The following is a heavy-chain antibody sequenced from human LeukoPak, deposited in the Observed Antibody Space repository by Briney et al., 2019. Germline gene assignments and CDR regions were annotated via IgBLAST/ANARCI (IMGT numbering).Heavy chain of an antibody. D-gene: IGHD3-10*01. CDR3: ARGDGVLLWFGGRTNWFDP. V-gene: IGHV3-11*01. Sequence: RGSLRLSCAASGFTFSDYYMSWIRQAPGKGLEWVSYISGLANTIHYADSMKGRFTISRDNARNSVYLQMNSLRVDDTAVYYCARGDGVLLWFGGRTNWFDPWGQGTLVTASS. J-gene: IGHJ5*02. CDR2: ISGLANTI. CDR1: GFTFSDYY.